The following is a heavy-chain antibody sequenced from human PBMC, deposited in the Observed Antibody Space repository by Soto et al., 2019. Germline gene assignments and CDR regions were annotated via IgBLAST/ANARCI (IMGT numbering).Heavy chain of an antibody. J-gene: IGHJ4*02. D-gene: IGHD3-22*01. V-gene: IGHV1-69*06. CDR3: ARGGSGYTWFNEF. CDR1: GGLFSSYP. CDR2: IIPVFQTP. Sequence: QEKLVQSGAEVKMPGSSVKVSCKATGGLFSSYPISWVRQAPGQGLEWMGGIIPVFQTPYYTQKFQGRVTITADKSANTAYMELSSLRVEDTAIYYCARGGSGYTWFNEFWGQGTLVTVSS.